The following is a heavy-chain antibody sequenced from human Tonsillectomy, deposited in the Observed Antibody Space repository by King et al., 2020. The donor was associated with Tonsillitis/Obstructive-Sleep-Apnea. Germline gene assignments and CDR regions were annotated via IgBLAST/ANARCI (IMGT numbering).Heavy chain of an antibody. D-gene: IGHD2-2*02. V-gene: IGHV4-34*01. CDR1: GGSFSGYY. J-gene: IGHJ5*02. CDR2: INHSGST. CDR3: ARVNQLLYQTVWFDP. Sequence: VQLPQWGAGLLKPSETLSLTCAVYGGSFSGYYWSWIRQPPGKGLEWIGEINHSGSTNYNPSLKSRVTISVDTSKNQFSLKLSSVTAADTAVYYCARVNQLLYQTVWFDPWGQGTLVTVSS.